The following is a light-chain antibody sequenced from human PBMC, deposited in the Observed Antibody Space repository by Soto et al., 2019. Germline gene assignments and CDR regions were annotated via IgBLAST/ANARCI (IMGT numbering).Light chain of an antibody. CDR2: GAS. Sequence: EIVMTQSPATLSVSPGERATLSCRASQSVSTNLAWYQQKPGQSPRLLIYGASTRATGIPARFSGSGSGTEFTLTISSLQPEDVATYYCQKYNSAPNSFGRGTRLEIK. CDR1: QSVSTN. CDR3: QKYNSAPNS. J-gene: IGKJ2*03. V-gene: IGKV3-15*01.